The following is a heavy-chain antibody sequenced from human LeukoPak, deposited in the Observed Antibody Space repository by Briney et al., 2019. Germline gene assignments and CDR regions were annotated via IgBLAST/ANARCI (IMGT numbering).Heavy chain of an antibody. D-gene: IGHD3-3*01. J-gene: IGHJ5*02. CDR2: ISPYNGNT. CDR3: VRITYDFWSGYYMPDDP. CDR1: GYTFTSYG. Sequence: GASVKVSFKASGYTFTSYGISWVRQAPGQGLEWMGWISPYNGNTNYAQKLQGRVTMTTDTSTSTAYVELRSLRSDETAVYYCVRITYDFWSGYYMPDDPWGQGTLVTVSS. V-gene: IGHV1-18*01.